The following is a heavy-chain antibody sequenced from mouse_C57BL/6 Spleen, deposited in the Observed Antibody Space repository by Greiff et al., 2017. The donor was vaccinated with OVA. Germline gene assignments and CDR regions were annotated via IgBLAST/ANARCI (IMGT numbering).Heavy chain of an antibody. J-gene: IGHJ2*01. D-gene: IGHD1-2*01. V-gene: IGHV1-82*01. CDR1: GYAFSSSW. CDR3: ARTTTAYFDY. Sequence: QVQLQQSGPELVKPGASVKISCKASGYAFSSSWMNWVKQRPGKGLEWIGRIYPGDGDTNYNGKFKGKATLTADKSSSTAYMQLSSLTSEDSAVYFCARTTTAYFDYWGQGTTLTVSS. CDR2: IYPGDGDT.